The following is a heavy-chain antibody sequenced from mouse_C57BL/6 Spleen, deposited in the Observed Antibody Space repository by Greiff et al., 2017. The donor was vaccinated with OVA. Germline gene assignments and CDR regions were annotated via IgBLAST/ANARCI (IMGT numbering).Heavy chain of an antibody. V-gene: IGHV1-50*01. J-gene: IGHJ4*01. D-gene: IGHD2-4*01. CDR3: ARRGLPSYYYAMDY. Sequence: QVQLQQPGAELVKPGASVKLSCKASGYTFTSYWMQWVKQRPGQGLEWIGEIDPSDSYTNYNQKFKGKATLTVDTSSSTAYMQLSSLTSEDSAVYYCARRGLPSYYYAMDYWGQGTSVTVSS. CDR1: GYTFTSYW. CDR2: IDPSDSYT.